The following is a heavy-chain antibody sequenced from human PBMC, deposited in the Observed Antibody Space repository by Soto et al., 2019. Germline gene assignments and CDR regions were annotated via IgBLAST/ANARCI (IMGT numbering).Heavy chain of an antibody. D-gene: IGHD2-15*01. V-gene: IGHV1-69*13. CDR1: GGTFSSYA. CDR2: IIPIFGTA. Sequence: ASVKVSCKASGGTFSSYAISWVRQAHGQGLEWMGGIIPIFGTANYAQKFQGRVTITADESTSTAYMELSSLRSEDTAVYYCARWDRYCSGGSCYSNYYYYGMDVWGQGTTVTVSS. CDR3: ARWDRYCSGGSCYSNYYYYGMDV. J-gene: IGHJ6*02.